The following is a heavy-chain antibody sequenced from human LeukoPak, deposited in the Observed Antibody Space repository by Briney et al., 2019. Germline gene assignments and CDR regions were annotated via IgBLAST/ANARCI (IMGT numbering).Heavy chain of an antibody. CDR3: ARDVQIGVVIDPLEYFDY. D-gene: IGHD3-3*01. CDR1: GYTFTGHY. V-gene: IGHV1-2*02. J-gene: IGHJ4*02. CDR2: INPSSGGT. Sequence: ASVKVSCKASGYTFTGHYMHWVRQAHGQGLEWMGWINPSSGGTNYAQKFQGRVTMTRDTSISTAYMELSSLRSDDTAVYYCARDVQIGVVIDPLEYFDYWGQGTLVTVSS.